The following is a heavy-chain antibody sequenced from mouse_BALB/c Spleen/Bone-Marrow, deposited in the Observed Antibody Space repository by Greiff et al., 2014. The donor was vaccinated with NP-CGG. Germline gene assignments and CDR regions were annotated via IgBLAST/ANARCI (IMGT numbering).Heavy chain of an antibody. CDR2: INYSGSS. D-gene: IGHD4-1*01. J-gene: IGHJ3*01. CDR3: ASQNWAWFTY. Sequence: EVKLVESEPGLVKPSQSLSLTCTVTGYSITSDYAWNWIRQFPGNKLEWMGYINYSGSSSYNPSLKSRISITRDTSKNQFFLQLNSVTTEDTATYYCASQNWAWFTYWGQGTLVTVSA. V-gene: IGHV3-2*02. CDR1: GYSITSDYA.